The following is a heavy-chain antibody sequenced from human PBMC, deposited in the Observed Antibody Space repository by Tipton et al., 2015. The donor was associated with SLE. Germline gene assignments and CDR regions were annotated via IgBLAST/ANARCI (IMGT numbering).Heavy chain of an antibody. CDR1: GGSVSSSGYY. CDR3: ARLEDPFGIFGVPKGWFDP. D-gene: IGHD3-3*01. CDR2: IYYSGST. V-gene: IGHV4-61*08. Sequence: TLSLTCTVAGGSVSSSGYYWSWIRQPPGKGLEWIGYIYYSGSTNYNPSLKSRVTMSVDTSKNQFSLRLTSVTAADTAVYYCARLEDPFGIFGVPKGWFDPWGQGTLVTVSS. J-gene: IGHJ5*02.